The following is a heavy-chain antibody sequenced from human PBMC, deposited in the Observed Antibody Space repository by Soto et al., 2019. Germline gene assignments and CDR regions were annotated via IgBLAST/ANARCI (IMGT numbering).Heavy chain of an antibody. CDR2: INHSGST. D-gene: IGHD6-13*01. CDR1: GGSFSGYY. J-gene: IGHJ4*02. Sequence: QVQLQQWGAGLLKPSETLSLTCAVYGGSFSGYYWSWIRQPPGKGLEWIGEINHSGSTNYNPSLKSRVSISVDTSKNQISLKLSSGTAADTAVYYCARPAIAAAVSAFDYWGQGTLVTVSS. CDR3: ARPAIAAAVSAFDY. V-gene: IGHV4-34*01.